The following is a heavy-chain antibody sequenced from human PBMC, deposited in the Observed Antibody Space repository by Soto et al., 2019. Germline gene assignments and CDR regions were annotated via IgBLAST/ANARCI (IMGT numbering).Heavy chain of an antibody. Sequence: GGSLRLSCAASGFTFSSYEMNWVRQAPGKGLEWVSYISSSGSTIYYADSVKGRFTISRDNAKNSLYLQMNSLRAEDTAVYYCARGCGGDCYPSGAFDIWGQGTMVTVPS. J-gene: IGHJ3*02. D-gene: IGHD2-21*02. V-gene: IGHV3-48*03. CDR1: GFTFSSYE. CDR2: ISSSGSTI. CDR3: ARGCGGDCYPSGAFDI.